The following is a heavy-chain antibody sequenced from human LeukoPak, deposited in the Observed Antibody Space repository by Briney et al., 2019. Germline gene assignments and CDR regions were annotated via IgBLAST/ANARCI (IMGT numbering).Heavy chain of an antibody. J-gene: IGHJ4*02. CDR2: IIPIFGTA. D-gene: IGHD6-6*01. CDR3: ARGGGSSSSEFDY. V-gene: IGHV1-69*13. CDR1: GGTFSSYA. Sequence: SVNVSCKASGGTFSSYAISWVRQAPGQGLEWMGGIIPIFGTANYAQKFQGGVTITADESTSTAYMELSSLRSEDTAVYYCARGGGSSSSEFDYWGQGTLVTVSS.